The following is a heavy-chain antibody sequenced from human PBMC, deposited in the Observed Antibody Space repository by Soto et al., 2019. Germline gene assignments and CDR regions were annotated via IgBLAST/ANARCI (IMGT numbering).Heavy chain of an antibody. CDR1: GYTCTSYG. J-gene: IGHJ6*02. D-gene: IGHD3-22*01. V-gene: IGHV1-18*04. Sequence: ASVKVSCKASGYTCTSYGISWVRQAPGQGLEWMGWISAYNGNTNYAQKLQGRVTMTTDTSTSTAYMELRSLRSDDTAVYYCARDYYYDSSGYYSYYYYYGMDVCGQGTTVTVSS. CDR2: ISAYNGNT. CDR3: ARDYYYDSSGYYSYYYYYGMDV.